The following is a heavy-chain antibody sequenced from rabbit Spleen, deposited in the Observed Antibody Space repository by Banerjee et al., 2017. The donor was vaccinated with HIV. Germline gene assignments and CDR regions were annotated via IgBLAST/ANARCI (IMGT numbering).Heavy chain of an antibody. CDR3: ARDTGSSFSSYGMDL. V-gene: IGHV1S45*01. CDR2: IAGGASAFT. D-gene: IGHD8-1*01. J-gene: IGHJ6*01. CDR1: GFSFSSSDY. Sequence: QQQLEESGGGPVKPEGSLTLTCKASGFSFSSSDYMCWVRQAPGKGLEWISCIAGGASAFTYSATWAKGRFTCSKTSSTTVTLQMTSLTVADTATYFCARDTGSSFSSYGMDLWGPGTLVTVS.